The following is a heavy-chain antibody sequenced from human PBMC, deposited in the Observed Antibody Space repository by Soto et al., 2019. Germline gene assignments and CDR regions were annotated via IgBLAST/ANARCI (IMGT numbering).Heavy chain of an antibody. CDR3: VXXXGREYLDY. CDR2: IWYDGSNT. D-gene: IGHD3-10*02. CDR1: GFSFRNYG. J-gene: IGHJ4*02. V-gene: IGHV3-33*01. Sequence: QVQLVESGGGVVQPGRSLRLSCAASGFSFRNYGMHWVRXXXXXGVGWVAVIWYDGSNTYYADSVKGRFTISRDNSKNXXXXXXXXXXXEXTAVYXCVXXXGREYLDYWGQGTLVTVSS.